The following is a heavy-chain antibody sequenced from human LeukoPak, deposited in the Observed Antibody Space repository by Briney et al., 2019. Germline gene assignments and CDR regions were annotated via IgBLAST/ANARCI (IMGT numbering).Heavy chain of an antibody. V-gene: IGHV5-51*01. Sequence: GESLKISCKGSGYSFSSYWIAWVRQMPGKGLEWMGIIHPGNSETTYNPSFQGQVTMSAVKSITTAYLQWSSLEAPDTAMYYCARRLSTIAAAAANDYWGQGTLVTVSS. J-gene: IGHJ4*02. CDR3: ARRLSTIAAAAANDY. CDR2: IHPGNSET. D-gene: IGHD6-13*01. CDR1: GYSFSSYW.